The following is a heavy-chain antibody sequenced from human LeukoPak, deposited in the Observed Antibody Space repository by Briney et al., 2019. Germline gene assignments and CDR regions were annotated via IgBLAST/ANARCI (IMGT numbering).Heavy chain of an antibody. CDR3: ARDVRDFWSGYPKYYFDY. D-gene: IGHD3-3*01. V-gene: IGHV4-39*07. CDR1: GGSISSSSYY. CDR2: IYYSGST. Sequence: SETLSLTCTVSGGSISSSSYYWGWIRQPPGKGLEWIGSIYYSGSTYYNPSLKSRVTISVDTSKNQFSLKLSSVTAADTAVYYCARDVRDFWSGYPKYYFDYWGQGTLVTVSS. J-gene: IGHJ4*02.